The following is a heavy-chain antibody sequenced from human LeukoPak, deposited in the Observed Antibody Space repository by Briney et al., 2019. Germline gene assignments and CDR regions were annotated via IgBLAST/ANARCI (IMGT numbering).Heavy chain of an antibody. Sequence: GGSLRLSCTASGFTFSNYAMILVRQAPGKGLEWVSGISGSGGSTNYADSVEGRFTISRDNSENTLYLQMNSLRAEDTAVYYCAKGALGTFDYWGQGTLVTVSS. J-gene: IGHJ4*02. CDR3: AKGALGTFDY. D-gene: IGHD1-26*01. V-gene: IGHV3-23*01. CDR2: ISGSGGST. CDR1: GFTFSNYA.